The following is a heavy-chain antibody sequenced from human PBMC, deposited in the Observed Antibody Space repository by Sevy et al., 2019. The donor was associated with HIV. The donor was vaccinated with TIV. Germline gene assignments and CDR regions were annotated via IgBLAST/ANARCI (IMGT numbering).Heavy chain of an antibody. CDR1: PFIFNNAW. Sequence: GGSLRLSCAASPFIFNNAWISWVRQAPGKGLEWVGRIKSKTDGGTTDYAAPVKGRFSIFTDDSKHTVYLQMNSLKIEDTALYCCTTFSTYWGQGTLVTVSS. CDR3: TTFSTY. D-gene: IGHD2-2*01. CDR2: IKSKTDGGTT. J-gene: IGHJ4*02. V-gene: IGHV3-15*07.